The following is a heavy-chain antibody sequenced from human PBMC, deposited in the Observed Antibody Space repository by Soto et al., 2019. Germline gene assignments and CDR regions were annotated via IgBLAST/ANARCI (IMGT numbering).Heavy chain of an antibody. CDR2: ISGSGGST. J-gene: IGHJ3*02. CDR3: FLAPTRAAIGHDGLDI. V-gene: IGHV3-23*01. D-gene: IGHD6-13*01. Sequence: GKGPEWVSSISGSGGSTYYADSVKGRFTISRDNSKNTLYLQMNSLRAEDTAVYYCFLAPTRAAIGHDGLDIWGQVTMVTVPS.